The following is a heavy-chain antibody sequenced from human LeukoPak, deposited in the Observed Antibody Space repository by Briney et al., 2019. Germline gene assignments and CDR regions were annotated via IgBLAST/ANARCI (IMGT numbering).Heavy chain of an antibody. Sequence: GASVKVSCKASGGTFSSYAISWVRRAPGQGLEWMGWISAYNGNTNYAQKLQGRVTMTTDTSTSTAYMELRSLRSDDTAVYYCASQSPSVGYSYGSDYYYYYMDVWGKGTTVTVSS. V-gene: IGHV1-18*01. CDR1: GGTFSSYA. J-gene: IGHJ6*03. D-gene: IGHD5-18*01. CDR3: ASQSPSVGYSYGSDYYYYYMDV. CDR2: ISAYNGNT.